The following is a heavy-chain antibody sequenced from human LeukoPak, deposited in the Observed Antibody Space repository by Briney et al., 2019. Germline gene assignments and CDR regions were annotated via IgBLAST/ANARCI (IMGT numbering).Heavy chain of an antibody. CDR3: ARGVLSVGRYWFDP. D-gene: IGHD2-15*01. Sequence: SETLSLTCAVYGGSFSGYYWSWIRQPPGKGLEWIGEINHSGSTNYNPSLKSRVTISVDTSKNQFSLKLSSVTAADTAVYYCARGVLSVGRYWFDPWGQGTLVTVSS. V-gene: IGHV4-34*01. CDR1: GGSFSGYY. J-gene: IGHJ5*02. CDR2: INHSGST.